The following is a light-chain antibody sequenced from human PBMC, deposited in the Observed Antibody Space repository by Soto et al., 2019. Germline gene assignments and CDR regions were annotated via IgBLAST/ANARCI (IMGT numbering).Light chain of an antibody. J-gene: IGKJ2*01. CDR1: QTISGW. CDR2: DAS. V-gene: IGKV1-5*01. Sequence: DIPMTQSPSTLSASVGDRVTITCRASQTISGWLAWYQQKPGKAPKLLIYDASSLESGVPSRFSGSESGTEFTLTISSLQPDDFATYYCQQYKTLYTFGQGTKLEIK. CDR3: QQYKTLYT.